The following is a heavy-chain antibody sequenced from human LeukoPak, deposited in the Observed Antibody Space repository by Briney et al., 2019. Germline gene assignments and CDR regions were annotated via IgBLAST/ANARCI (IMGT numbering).Heavy chain of an antibody. Sequence: ASVKVSCKASGGTFSSYAISWVRQAPGQGLEWMGGIIPIFGTANYAQKFQGRVTITTDESTSTAYMELSSLRSEDTAVYYCARDGDYYGSGSPHHFDYWGQGTLVTVSS. CDR1: GGTFSSYA. J-gene: IGHJ4*02. CDR3: ARDGDYYGSGSPHHFDY. CDR2: IIPIFGTA. V-gene: IGHV1-69*05. D-gene: IGHD3-10*01.